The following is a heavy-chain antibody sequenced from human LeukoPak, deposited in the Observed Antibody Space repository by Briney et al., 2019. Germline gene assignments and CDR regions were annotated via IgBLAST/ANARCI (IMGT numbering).Heavy chain of an antibody. D-gene: IGHD3-10*01. V-gene: IGHV4-59*12. CDR1: GGSISSYY. Sequence: PSETLSLTCTVSGGSISSYYWSWIRQPPGKGLEWIGYVYYSGTTNYNPSLKSRVTISVDTSKNQFSLKLSSVTAADTAVYYCARTYGSGSYSGLYYYYYMDVWGKGTTVTISS. CDR2: VYYSGTT. J-gene: IGHJ6*03. CDR3: ARTYGSGSYSGLYYYYYMDV.